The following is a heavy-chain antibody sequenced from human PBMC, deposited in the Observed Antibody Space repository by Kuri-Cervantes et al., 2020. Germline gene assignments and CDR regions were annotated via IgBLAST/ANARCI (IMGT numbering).Heavy chain of an antibody. Sequence: LRLSCTISRGSISSDEYYWSWIRQPPGKGLEWIGYIYHSGSTHYNPSLKSRVTISVDRSKNQFSLKLSSVTAADTAVYCCARTIYDSSGYYPFAWFDPWGQGTLVTVSS. D-gene: IGHD3-22*01. CDR1: RGSISSDEYY. V-gene: IGHV4-30-2*01. J-gene: IGHJ5*02. CDR2: IYHSGST. CDR3: ARTIYDSSGYYPFAWFDP.